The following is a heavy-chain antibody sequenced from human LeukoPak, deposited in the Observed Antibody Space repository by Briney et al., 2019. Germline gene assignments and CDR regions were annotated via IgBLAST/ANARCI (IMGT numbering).Heavy chain of an antibody. J-gene: IGHJ4*02. CDR1: GYSFTSYW. D-gene: IGHD3-22*01. V-gene: IGHV5-51*01. CDR3: AAEAGYYDNSGYYWGHAGFNY. CDR2: IYPGDSDT. Sequence: GESLKISCKGSGYSFTSYWIGWVRQMPGKGLEWMGIIYPGDSDTRYSPSFQGQVTISADKSISTAYLQWSSLRSEDTAMYYCAAEAGYYDNSGYYWGHAGFNYWGQGTLVTVSS.